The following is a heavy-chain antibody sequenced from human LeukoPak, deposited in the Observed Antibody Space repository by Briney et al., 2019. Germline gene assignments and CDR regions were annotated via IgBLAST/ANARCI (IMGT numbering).Heavy chain of an antibody. J-gene: IGHJ6*02. CDR1: GFSLSTYW. CDR2: VNQDGSER. Sequence: GGSLRLSCAVSGFSLSTYWMTWVRQAPGKGLEWVASVNQDGSERYYVDSVKGRFTISRDNAKNSLYLQMNSLGADDTAVYYCARVGDLYGMDVWGQGTTVTVSS. CDR3: ARVGDLYGMDV. D-gene: IGHD4-17*01. V-gene: IGHV3-7*01.